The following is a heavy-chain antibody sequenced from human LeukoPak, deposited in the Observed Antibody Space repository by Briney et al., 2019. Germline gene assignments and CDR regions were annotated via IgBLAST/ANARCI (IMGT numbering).Heavy chain of an antibody. CDR2: IIPIFGTS. CDR3: ARGVLENIAQYYFDY. J-gene: IGHJ4*02. V-gene: IGHV1-69*13. D-gene: IGHD2/OR15-2a*01. CDR1: GGTFSSSA. Sequence: ASVKVSCKASGGTFSSSAISWVRQAPGQGLEWMGGIIPIFGTSNYAQKFQGRVTITADESTSTAYMELSSLRSEDTAVYYCARGVLENIAQYYFDYWGQGTLVTVSS.